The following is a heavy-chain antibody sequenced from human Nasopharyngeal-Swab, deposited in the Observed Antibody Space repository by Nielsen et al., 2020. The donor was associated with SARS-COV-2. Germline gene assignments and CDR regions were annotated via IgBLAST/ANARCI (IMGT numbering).Heavy chain of an antibody. V-gene: IGHV1-18*01. CDR1: GYTFTSYG. D-gene: IGHD3-3*01. CDR3: ARGRYYYDFWSGPSPNNWFDP. CDR2: ISAYNGNT. Sequence: ASVKVSCKASGYTFTSYGISWVRQAPGQGLEWMGWISAYNGNTNYAQKLQGRVTITTDTSTSTAYMELRSLRSDDTAVYYCARGRYYYDFWSGPSPNNWFDPWGQGTLVTVSS. J-gene: IGHJ5*02.